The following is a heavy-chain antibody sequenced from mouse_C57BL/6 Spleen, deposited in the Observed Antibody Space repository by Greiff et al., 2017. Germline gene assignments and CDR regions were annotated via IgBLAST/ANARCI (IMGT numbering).Heavy chain of an antibody. J-gene: IGHJ2*01. V-gene: IGHV10-1*01. CDR3: VREGGFYFDY. CDR1: GFSFNTYA. CDR2: IRSKSNNYAT. Sequence: EVHLVESAGGLVQPKGSLKLSCAASGFSFNTYAMNWVRQAPGKGLEWVARIRSKSNNYATYYADSVKDRFTISRDDSESMLYLQMNNLKTEDTAMYYCVREGGFYFDYWGQGTTLTVSS.